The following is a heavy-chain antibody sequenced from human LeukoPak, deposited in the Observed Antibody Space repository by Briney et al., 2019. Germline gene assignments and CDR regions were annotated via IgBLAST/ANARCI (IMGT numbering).Heavy chain of an antibody. CDR3: VRDKLVGPSRLDH. D-gene: IGHD1-26*01. CDR1: GFTFSSYS. V-gene: IGHV3-21*01. J-gene: IGHJ4*02. CDR2: ISSSSSYI. Sequence: PGGSLRLSCAASGFTFSSYSMNWVRQAPGKGLEWVSSISSSSSYIYYADSVKGRFTIPRDNAKNSLYLQMNSLRVEDTAVYYCVRDKLVGPSRLDHWGQGTLVTVSS.